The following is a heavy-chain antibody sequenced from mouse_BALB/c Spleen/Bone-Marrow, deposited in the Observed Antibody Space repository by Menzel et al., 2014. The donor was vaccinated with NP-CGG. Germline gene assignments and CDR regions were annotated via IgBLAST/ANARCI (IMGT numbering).Heavy chain of an antibody. J-gene: IGHJ4*01. CDR1: GFTFSDYY. V-gene: IGHV5-4*02. CDR3: VRGLYGSSYTYAMDY. D-gene: IGHD1-1*01. Sequence: EVKFQESGGGLVKPGGSLKLSCAASGFTFSDYYMYWVRQTPEKRLEWVATISDGGSYTYYPDGVKGRFTISRDNAKNNLYLQMSSLKSEDTAMYYCVRGLYGSSYTYAMDYWGQGTSVTVSS. CDR2: ISDGGSYT.